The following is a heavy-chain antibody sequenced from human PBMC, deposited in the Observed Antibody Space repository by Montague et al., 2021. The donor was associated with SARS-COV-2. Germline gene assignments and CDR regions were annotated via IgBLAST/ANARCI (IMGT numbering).Heavy chain of an antibody. J-gene: IGHJ5*02. Sequence: SETLSLTCTVSGGSISSYYWSWIRQPPGKGLERIGYIYYGGSTNYSPSFKGRVTISVDTSNNQFSLRLTSVTAADTAVYYCARLRRPDGYSYWFGPWGQGTLVTVSS. V-gene: IGHV4-59*08. CDR2: IYYGGST. CDR3: ARLRRPDGYSYWFGP. D-gene: IGHD5-24*01. CDR1: GGSISSYY.